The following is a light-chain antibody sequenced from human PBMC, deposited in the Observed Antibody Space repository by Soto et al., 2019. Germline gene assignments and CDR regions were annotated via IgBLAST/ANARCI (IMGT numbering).Light chain of an antibody. Sequence: EGVLTQSPATLSWSPGERATLSFMAIQSIRTSLAWYQQKPGQAPRLVIFDASNRANGVPARFGGSGSGTDFTLTINSLEPEDFAVYYCQQRNVWPPITFGQGTRLEIK. J-gene: IGKJ5*01. CDR1: QSIRTS. CDR2: DAS. V-gene: IGKV3-11*01. CDR3: QQRNVWPPIT.